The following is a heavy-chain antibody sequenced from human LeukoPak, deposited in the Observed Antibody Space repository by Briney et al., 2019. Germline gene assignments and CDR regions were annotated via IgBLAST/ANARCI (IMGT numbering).Heavy chain of an antibody. CDR2: ISSGGAYT. V-gene: IGHV3-11*06. J-gene: IGHJ6*03. Sequence: PSGSLSLTCAVYGGSFSGYYWSWIRQPPGKGLEWISAISSGGAYTYYADSVKGRFTISRDNALNSVSLQMNGLRAEDTAIYYCARDPEVPDYYSYMDVWGKGTTVTVSS. CDR1: GGSFSGYY. CDR3: ARDPEVPDYYSYMDV.